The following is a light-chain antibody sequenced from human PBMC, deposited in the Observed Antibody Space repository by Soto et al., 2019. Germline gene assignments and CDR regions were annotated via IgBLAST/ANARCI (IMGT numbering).Light chain of an antibody. Sequence: QSALTQPASVSGSPGQSITISCTGASGDFGNYNYVSWYQQHPGKAPQLLIYGVTNRPSGVSNRFSGSKSGNTASLTISGLQADDEAEYYCNSYTNTNTLPVFGTGTKVTV. CDR3: NSYTNTNTLPV. J-gene: IGLJ1*01. CDR1: SGDFGNYNY. V-gene: IGLV2-14*03. CDR2: GVT.